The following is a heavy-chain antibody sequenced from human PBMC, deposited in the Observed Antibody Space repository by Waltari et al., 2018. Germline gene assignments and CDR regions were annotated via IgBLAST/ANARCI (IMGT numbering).Heavy chain of an antibody. CDR1: GYSISSGYY. D-gene: IGHD5-18*01. CDR3: AKWDTAMVG. J-gene: IGHJ4*02. V-gene: IGHV4-38-2*01. CDR2: IYHSGST. Sequence: QVQLQESGPGLVKPSETLSLTCAVSGYSISSGYYWGWIRQPPGKGLEWIGSIYHSGSTYYNPSLKSRVTISVDTSKNQFSLKLSSVTAADTAIYYCAKWDTAMVGWGQGTQVTVSS.